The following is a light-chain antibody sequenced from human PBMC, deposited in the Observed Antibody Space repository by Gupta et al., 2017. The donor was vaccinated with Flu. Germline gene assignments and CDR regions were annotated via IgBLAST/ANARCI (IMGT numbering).Light chain of an antibody. CDR1: ESVSGN. CDR3: QHYRHWPL. J-gene: IGKJ2*01. Sequence: PGERVLLSCRASESVSGNLAWYQRKPGQPPRLLIYGASNRAAGVPARFSGSGSGTDFTLTISSLQSEDSAIYDCQHYRHWPLFGQGTRLEVK. CDR2: GAS. V-gene: IGKV3-15*01.